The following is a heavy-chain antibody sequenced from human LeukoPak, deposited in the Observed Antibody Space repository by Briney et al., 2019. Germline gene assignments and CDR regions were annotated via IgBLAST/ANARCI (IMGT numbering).Heavy chain of an antibody. CDR1: GFTFSSYA. V-gene: IGHV3-23*01. Sequence: GGSLRLSCAASGFTFSSYAMSWVRQAPGKGLEWVSAISGSGGSTYYADSVKGRFTISRDNSKNTLYLQMNSLRAEDTAVYYCAKGSITIFGVVINDYYYYMDVWGKGTTVTVSS. J-gene: IGHJ6*03. CDR2: ISGSGGST. CDR3: AKGSITIFGVVINDYYYYMDV. D-gene: IGHD3-3*01.